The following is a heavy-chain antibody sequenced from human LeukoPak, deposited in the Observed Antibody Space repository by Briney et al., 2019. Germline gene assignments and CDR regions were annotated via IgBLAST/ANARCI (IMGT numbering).Heavy chain of an antibody. CDR1: GFTLSNYN. D-gene: IGHD4/OR15-4a*01. CDR3: ARRAGAYSHPCDY. CDR2: ISTSSITK. V-gene: IGHV3-48*01. J-gene: IGHJ4*02. Sequence: GGSLRLSCAASGFTLSNYNMNWVRQAPGKGLEWVSYISTSSITKYYADSVKGRFTISRDNSKNTLYLQMNSLRAEDTAVYYCARRAGAYSHPCDYWGQGTLVTVSS.